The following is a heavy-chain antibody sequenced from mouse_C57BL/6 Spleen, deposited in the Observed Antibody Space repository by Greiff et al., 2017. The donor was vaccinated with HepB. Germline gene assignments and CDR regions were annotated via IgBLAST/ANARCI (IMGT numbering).Heavy chain of an antibody. J-gene: IGHJ4*01. D-gene: IGHD2-3*01. CDR3: APWGVTHYYAMDY. CDR1: GFNIKDYY. CDR2: IDPEDGET. Sequence: EVKLVESGAELVKPGASVKLSCTASGFNIKDYYMHWVKQRTEQGLECIGRIDPEDGETKYAPKFQGKATITADTSSNTAYLQLSSLTSEDTAVYYCAPWGVTHYYAMDYWGQGTSVTVSS. V-gene: IGHV14-2*01.